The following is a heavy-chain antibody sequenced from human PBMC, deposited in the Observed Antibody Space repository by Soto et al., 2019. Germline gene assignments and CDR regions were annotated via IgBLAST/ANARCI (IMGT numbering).Heavy chain of an antibody. CDR2: IYYTGST. CDR3: AREFSNSPEAFDS. CDR1: CGSGNSDSFS. D-gene: IGHD6-6*01. Sequence: TSGTLSLTRPVSCGSGNSDSFSWGWVRPPPGRGLEWIGYIYYTGSTNYNPSLKSRVTISINTSRNQFSLKLTSVTAADTAVYYCAREFSNSPEAFDSWGQGSLVTVSS. V-gene: IGHV4-61*01. J-gene: IGHJ4*02.